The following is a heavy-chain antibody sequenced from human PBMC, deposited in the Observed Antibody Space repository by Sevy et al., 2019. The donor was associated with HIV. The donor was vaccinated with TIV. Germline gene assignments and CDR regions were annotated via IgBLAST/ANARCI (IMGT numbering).Heavy chain of an antibody. CDR1: GFTFAKYS. J-gene: IGHJ4*02. Sequence: GGSLRLSCAASGFTFAKYSMSWLRQAPGKGLEWVSTFSFGCGRINYADSVKGRFTISRDDSKNTLYLQMNSLRAEDTATYFCAREGCTQPYDYGGKGTLLTSSS. CDR2: FSFGCGRI. CDR3: AREGCTQPYDY. V-gene: IGHV3-23*01.